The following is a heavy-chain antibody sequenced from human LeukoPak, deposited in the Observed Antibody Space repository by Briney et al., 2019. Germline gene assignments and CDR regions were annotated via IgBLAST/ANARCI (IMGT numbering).Heavy chain of an antibody. Sequence: GGSLRLSCAASEFTFSSYCMHWVRQAPGKGLVWVSRINSDGSSTSYADSVKGRFTISRDNAKNTLYLQMNSLRVEDTAVYYCARESATVVNLDYWGQGTLVTVSS. CDR3: ARESATVVNLDY. J-gene: IGHJ4*02. D-gene: IGHD4-23*01. CDR1: EFTFSSYC. CDR2: INSDGSST. V-gene: IGHV3-74*01.